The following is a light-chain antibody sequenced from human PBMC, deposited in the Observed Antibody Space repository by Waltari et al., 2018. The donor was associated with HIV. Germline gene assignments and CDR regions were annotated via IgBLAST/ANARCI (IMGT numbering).Light chain of an antibody. V-gene: IGLV1-47*01. CDR1: SSNIGSNL. Sequence: VLTQPPSAYGTPWQRVPISCSGSSSNIGSNLVFWYQHVPGTAPKLLLYRNDKRPSGVPDRFSGSTSGTSASLAISGLRPEDEADYYCATWDDSLSGVLFGGGTKLTVL. CDR2: RND. CDR3: ATWDDSLSGVL. J-gene: IGLJ2*01.